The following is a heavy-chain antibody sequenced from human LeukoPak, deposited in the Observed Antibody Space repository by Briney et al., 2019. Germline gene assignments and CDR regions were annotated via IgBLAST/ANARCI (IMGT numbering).Heavy chain of an antibody. CDR2: INPKSGGA. CDR3: ARGNYYDTSGYYPDY. CDR1: GYTFTGYY. D-gene: IGHD3-22*01. Sequence: ASVKVSCKASGYTFTGYYMRWVRQAPGQGPEWMGWINPKSGGANYAQTFQGRVTMTRDTSISTAYMELSRLRSDDTAVYYCARGNYYDTSGYYPDYWGQGTLVTVSS. V-gene: IGHV1-2*02. J-gene: IGHJ4*02.